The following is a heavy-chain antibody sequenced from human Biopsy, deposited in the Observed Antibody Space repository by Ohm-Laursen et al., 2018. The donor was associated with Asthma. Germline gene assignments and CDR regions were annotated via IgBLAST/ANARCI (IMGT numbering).Heavy chain of an antibody. J-gene: IGHJ5*02. CDR1: GGSISSDY. Sequence: GTLSLTCTVSGGSISSDYWSWLRQSPGKGLEWIGYIHNSGNTNYNLSLKSRVTISLGTSKNHFSLRLSFVTAADTAVYFCARGQGRGIQLWSLDPWGQGILVTVSS. CDR2: IHNSGNT. CDR3: ARGQGRGIQLWSLDP. V-gene: IGHV4-59*01. D-gene: IGHD5-18*01.